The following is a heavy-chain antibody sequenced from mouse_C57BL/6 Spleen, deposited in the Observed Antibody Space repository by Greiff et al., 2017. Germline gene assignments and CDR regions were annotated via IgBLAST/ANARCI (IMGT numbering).Heavy chain of an antibody. V-gene: IGHV2-2*01. Sequence: VKLMESGPGLVQPSQSLSITCTVSGFSLPSYGVPWVRQSPGKGLEWLGVIWSGGSTDYNAAFISRLSISKDNSKSQVFFKMNSLQADDTAIYYCARNPLWPLYAMDYGGQGTSVTVSS. CDR2: IWSGGST. J-gene: IGHJ4*01. D-gene: IGHD1-1*02. CDR3: ARNPLWPLYAMDY. CDR1: GFSLPSYG.